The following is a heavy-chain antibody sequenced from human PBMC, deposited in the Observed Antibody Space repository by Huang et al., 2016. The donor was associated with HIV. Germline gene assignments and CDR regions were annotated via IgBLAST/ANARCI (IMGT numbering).Heavy chain of an antibody. D-gene: IGHD6-6*01. Sequence: QVQLVQAGAEVKNPGASVRVSCKASGYTFTDSNIHWVRQAPGQGLGWMGWINPKRGGTINAQRLKGRITMTRDTTISTVHMDLRRIQSDDTAVYFCARDWSFGSSTSPADWGQGTLVTVSS. CDR2: INPKRGGT. CDR1: GYTFTDSN. J-gene: IGHJ4*02. V-gene: IGHV1-2*02. CDR3: ARDWSFGSSTSPAD.